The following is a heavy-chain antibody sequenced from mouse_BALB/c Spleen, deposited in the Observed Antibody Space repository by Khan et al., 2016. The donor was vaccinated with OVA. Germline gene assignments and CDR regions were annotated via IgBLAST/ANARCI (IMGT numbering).Heavy chain of an antibody. CDR3: ARSIYCYAVVC. CDR2: MIYSGHT. CDR1: GDSITSGY. D-gene: IGHD2-12*01. V-gene: IGHV3-8*02. Sequence: EVQLVESGPSLVKPSQTLSLTCSVTGDSITSGYWNWIRKFPGNKLEYMGHMIYSGHTYYKPSLKSRIYITRHTSKNQYYLQLNSVTTEELATYCFARSIYCYAVVCWGHGTLVSFPA. J-gene: IGHJ3*01.